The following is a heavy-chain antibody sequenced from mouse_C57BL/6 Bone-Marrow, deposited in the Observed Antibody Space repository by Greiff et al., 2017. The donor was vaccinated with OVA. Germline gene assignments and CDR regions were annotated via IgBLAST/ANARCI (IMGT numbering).Heavy chain of an antibody. D-gene: IGHD4-1*01. J-gene: IGHJ1*03. CDR1: GYTFTDYE. Sequence: QVQLQQSGAELVRPGASVTLSCKASGYTFTDYEMHWVKQTPVHGLEWIGAIDPETGGTAYNQKFKGKAILTADKSSSTAYMELRSLTSEDSAVYYCTRPNWDVNWYFDVWGTGTTVTVSS. CDR3: TRPNWDVNWYFDV. CDR2: IDPETGGT. V-gene: IGHV1-15*01.